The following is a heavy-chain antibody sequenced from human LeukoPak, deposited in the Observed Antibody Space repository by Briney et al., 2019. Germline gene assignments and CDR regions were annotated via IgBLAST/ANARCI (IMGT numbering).Heavy chain of an antibody. J-gene: IGHJ5*02. D-gene: IGHD3-22*01. CDR3: ARAPMFSGYSPNWFDP. V-gene: IGHV3-21*01. CDR2: ISSSSSYI. CDR1: GFTFSSYS. Sequence: PGGSLRLSCAASGFTFSSYSMNWVRQAPGKGLEWVSSISSSSSYIYYADSVKGRFTISRDDAKNSLYLQMNSLRAEDTAVYYCARAPMFSGYSPNWFDPWGQGTLVTVSS.